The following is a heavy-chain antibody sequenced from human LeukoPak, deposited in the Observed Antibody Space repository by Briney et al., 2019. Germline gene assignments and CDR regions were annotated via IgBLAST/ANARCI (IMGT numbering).Heavy chain of an antibody. CDR3: ARLSVAAAGNHYYGMDV. V-gene: IGHV5-51*01. D-gene: IGHD6-13*01. CDR1: GYSFTSYW. J-gene: IGHJ6*02. Sequence: GESLKISCKGSGYSFTSYWIGWVRQMPGKGLEWMGIICPGDSDTRYSPSFQGQVTISADKSISTAYLQWSSLKASDTAMYYCARLSVAAAGNHYYGMDVWGQGTTVTVSS. CDR2: ICPGDSDT.